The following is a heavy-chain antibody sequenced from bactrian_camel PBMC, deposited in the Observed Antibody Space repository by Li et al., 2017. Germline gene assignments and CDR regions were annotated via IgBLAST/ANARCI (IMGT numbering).Heavy chain of an antibody. J-gene: IGHJ4*01. V-gene: IGHV3S40*01. Sequence: VQLVESGGGSVQPGGSLRLSCGASGHTYSSNCMGWFRQAPGKEREGVAFVYFGGGRTYYADSVKGRFTISRDNTENTVYLQLNGLTTEDTAMYYCAKPLGGSWSPYHSWGQGTQVTVS. CDR2: VYFGGGRT. CDR1: GHTYSSNC. CDR3: AKPLGGSWSPYHS. D-gene: IGHD5*01.